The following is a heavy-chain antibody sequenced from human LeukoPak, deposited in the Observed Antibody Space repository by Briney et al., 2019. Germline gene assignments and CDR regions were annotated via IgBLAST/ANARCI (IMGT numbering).Heavy chain of an antibody. J-gene: IGHJ5*02. D-gene: IGHD2-21*02. V-gene: IGHV3-7*01. CDR3: ARDASLAYCGGDCASA. CDR1: GFTFSSYW. Sequence: PGGSLRLSCAASGFTFSSYWMSWVRQAPGKGLEWVANIKQDGSEKYYVDSVKGRFTISRDNAKNSLYLQMNSLRAEDTAVYYCARDASLAYCGGDCASAWGQGTLVTVAS. CDR2: IKQDGSEK.